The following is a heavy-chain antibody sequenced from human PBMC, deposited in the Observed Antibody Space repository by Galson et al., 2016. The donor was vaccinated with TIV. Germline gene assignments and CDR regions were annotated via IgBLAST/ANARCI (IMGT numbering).Heavy chain of an antibody. V-gene: IGHV1-2*02. J-gene: IGHJ4*02. CDR1: GYIFTDYY. D-gene: IGHD3-22*01. CDR2: INPKSGGA. CDR3: ASDDGPTSGSDY. Sequence: SVKVSCKASGYIFTDYYIHWVRQAPGQGLEWLGWINPKSGGAIFAQKFQGRVTLTSDTSISTAYMDLSWLTFDDTAVYYCASDDGPTSGSDYWGQGTLVTAPS.